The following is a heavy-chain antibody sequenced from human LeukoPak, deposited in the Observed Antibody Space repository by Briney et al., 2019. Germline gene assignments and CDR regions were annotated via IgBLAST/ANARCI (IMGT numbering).Heavy chain of an antibody. V-gene: IGHV4-39*01. Sequence: SETLSFTCTVSGGSISSSSYYWGWIRQPPGKGLEWIGSIYYSGSTYYNPSLKSRVTISVDMSKNQFSLKLSSVTAADTAVYYCALVYASSWFDPWGQGILVTVSS. CDR2: IYYSGST. J-gene: IGHJ5*02. D-gene: IGHD2-8*01. CDR1: GGSISSSSYY. CDR3: ALVYASSWFDP.